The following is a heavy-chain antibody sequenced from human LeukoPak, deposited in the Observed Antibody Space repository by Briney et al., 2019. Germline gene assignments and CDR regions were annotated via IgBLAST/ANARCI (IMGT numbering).Heavy chain of an antibody. J-gene: IGHJ6*03. CDR3: ARGLRHYYYYMDV. Sequence: GGSLRLSCAASGFTFSSYGMHWVRQAPGKGLEGVAFIRYDGSNKYYADSVKGRFTISRDNSKNTLYLQMNSLRAEDTAVYYCARGLRHYYYYMDVWGKGTTVTISS. CDR2: IRYDGSNK. V-gene: IGHV3-30*02. CDR1: GFTFSSYG. D-gene: IGHD3-16*01.